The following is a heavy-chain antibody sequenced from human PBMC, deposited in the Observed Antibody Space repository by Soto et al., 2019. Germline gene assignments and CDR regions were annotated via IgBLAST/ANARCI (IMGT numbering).Heavy chain of an antibody. CDR2: IIPIFDTT. D-gene: IGHD1-1*01. V-gene: IGHV1-69*06. CDR1: GGTFSPYG. J-gene: IGHJ4*02. Sequence: QVQLVQSGAEVKKPGSSVKVSCKISGGTFSPYGVSWVRQAPGQGLEWMGMIIPIFDTTNYAQTFQGRVTITADTANSKAYMELSSLRSEDTAVADCAREGRFTGTDGFDYWGQGTLVTVSS. CDR3: AREGRFTGTDGFDY.